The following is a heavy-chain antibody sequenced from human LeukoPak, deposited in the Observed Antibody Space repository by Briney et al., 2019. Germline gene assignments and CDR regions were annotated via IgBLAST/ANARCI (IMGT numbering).Heavy chain of an antibody. CDR2: ISSSSSYI. D-gene: IGHD3-16*01. J-gene: IGHJ4*02. CDR3: ARELGGDYFDY. CDR1: GFTFSSYS. V-gene: IGHV3-21*01. Sequence: GGSLRLSCAASGFTFSSYSMNWVRQAPGKGLEWVSSISSSSSYIYYADSVKGRFTISRDNAKNSLYLQMNSLRAEDTVVYYCARELGGDYFDYWGQGTLVTVSS.